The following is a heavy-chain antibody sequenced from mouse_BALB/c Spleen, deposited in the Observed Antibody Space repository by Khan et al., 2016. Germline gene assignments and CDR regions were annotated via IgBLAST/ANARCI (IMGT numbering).Heavy chain of an antibody. CDR3: ARAGRWCDY. Sequence: EVQLQESGPGLVKPSQSLSLTCSVTGYSITSAYYWNWIRQFPGNKLEWMGYISSGGSFYYNPSLKNRISITRDTSKNQFFLKLNSVTPEDTATYYCARAGRWCDYWGQGTLVTVSA. J-gene: IGHJ3*01. CDR1: GYSITSAYY. CDR2: ISSGGSF. V-gene: IGHV3-6*02. D-gene: IGHD3-3*01.